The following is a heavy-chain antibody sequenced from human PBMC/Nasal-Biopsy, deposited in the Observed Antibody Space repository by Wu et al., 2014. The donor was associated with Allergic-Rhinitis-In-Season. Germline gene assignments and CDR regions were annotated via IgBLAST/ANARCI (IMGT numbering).Heavy chain of an antibody. D-gene: IGHD4-17*01. Sequence: TLSLTCTVSGGSITPYYWAWIRQPPGKGLEWIGYVSSGGATNYKSSLRDRVSISLDTPRNEISLTLSSVTAADTAVYYCARVDYADYADAGGTRLYFFDYWGQGTLVTVSS. CDR3: ARVDYADYADAGGTRLYFFDY. J-gene: IGHJ4*02. V-gene: IGHV4-59*01. CDR2: VSSGGAT. CDR1: GGSITPYY.